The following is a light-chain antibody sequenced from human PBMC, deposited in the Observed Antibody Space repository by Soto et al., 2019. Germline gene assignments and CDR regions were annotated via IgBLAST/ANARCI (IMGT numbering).Light chain of an antibody. CDR2: DAS. V-gene: IGKV1-13*02. J-gene: IGKJ3*01. Sequence: AIQLTQSPSSLSASVGDRVTITCRASQGISSALAWYQQKPGKAPKLLIYDASSLESGVPSRFSGSGSGTDFTLTISSLQPEDFASYYCQQVTHFGPATKVDIK. CDR1: QGISSA. CDR3: QQVTH.